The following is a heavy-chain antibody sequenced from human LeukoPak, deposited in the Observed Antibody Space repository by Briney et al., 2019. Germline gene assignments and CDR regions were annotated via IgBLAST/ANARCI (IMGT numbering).Heavy chain of an antibody. J-gene: IGHJ5*02. CDR2: MYYSGIT. CDR3: ARRLIGLLWFGDTRFENWFDP. CDR1: GGSISSSSYY. D-gene: IGHD3-10*01. Sequence: SETLSLTCTVSGGSISSSSYYWGWIRQPPGKGLEWIGSMYYSGITYYNSSLKSRVTISVDTSKNQFSLKLSSVTAADTAVYYCARRLIGLLWFGDTRFENWFDPWGQGTLVTVSS. V-gene: IGHV4-39*07.